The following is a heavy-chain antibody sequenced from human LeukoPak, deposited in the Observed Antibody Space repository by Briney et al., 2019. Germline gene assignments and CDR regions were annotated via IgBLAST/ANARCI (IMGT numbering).Heavy chain of an antibody. Sequence: SETLSLTCTVSGGSISSYYWSWIRQPAGKGLEWIGRIYTSGRTNYNSSLKSRVTMSVDTSKNQFSLKLSSVTAADTPVYYCARYSGSYLDAFDIWGQGTMVTVSS. CDR3: ARYSGSYLDAFDI. V-gene: IGHV4-4*07. J-gene: IGHJ3*02. CDR1: GGSISSYY. D-gene: IGHD1-26*01. CDR2: IYTSGRT.